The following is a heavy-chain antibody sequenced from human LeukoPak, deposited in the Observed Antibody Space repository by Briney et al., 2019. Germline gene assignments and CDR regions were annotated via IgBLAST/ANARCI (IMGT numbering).Heavy chain of an antibody. V-gene: IGHV4-59*11. CDR2: IYYNWGA. CDR1: GGYTGSHY. Sequence: SETLSLTCTVSGGYTGSHYWSWIRQPPGKGLEWIGYIYYNWGATYNPSLKSRVTISLDTSKNHFSLKLSSVTAADTAVYYCARGHSDSSGYYFDNWGQGTLVTVSS. CDR3: ARGHSDSSGYYFDN. J-gene: IGHJ4*02. D-gene: IGHD3-22*01.